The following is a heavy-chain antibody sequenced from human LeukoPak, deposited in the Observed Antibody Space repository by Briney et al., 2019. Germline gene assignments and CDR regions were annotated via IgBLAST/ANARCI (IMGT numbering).Heavy chain of an antibody. J-gene: IGHJ5*02. Sequence: SETLSLTCTVSGGSISSSSYYWGWLRQPPGKGLEWIGSIYYSGSTYYNPSLKSRVTISVDTSKNQFSLKLSSVTAADTAVYYCARYEYSSALLIAVAGTGWFDPWGQGTLVTVSS. CDR2: IYYSGST. CDR3: ARYEYSSALLIAVAGTGWFDP. CDR1: GGSISSSSYY. D-gene: IGHD6-19*01. V-gene: IGHV4-39*07.